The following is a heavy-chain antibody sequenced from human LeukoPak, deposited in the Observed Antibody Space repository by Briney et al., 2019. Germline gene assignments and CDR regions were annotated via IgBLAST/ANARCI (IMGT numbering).Heavy chain of an antibody. D-gene: IGHD3-22*01. V-gene: IGHV4-59*08. CDR1: GDSISSYY. J-gene: IGHJ3*02. CDR3: ARRPSGSDAFDI. Sequence: SETLSLTCTVSGDSISSYYWSWIRQPPGKGLGWIGFIYYSGSTNYNPSLKSRVTISIDTSKNQFSLKLSSVTAPDTAVYYCARRPSGSDAFDIWGQGTMVTVSS. CDR2: IYYSGST.